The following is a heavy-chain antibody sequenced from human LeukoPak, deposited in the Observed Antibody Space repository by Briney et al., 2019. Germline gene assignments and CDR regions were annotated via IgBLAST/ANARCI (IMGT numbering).Heavy chain of an antibody. CDR3: ARTQGWGTVRTGYYYGMDV. J-gene: IGHJ6*02. D-gene: IGHD4-11*01. CDR1: GGAISGSY. CDR2: IYYSET. V-gene: IGHV4-59*08. Sequence: SETLSLTCTVSGGAISGSYWSWIRQPPAKGLEWIGYIYYSETYYNPSLKSRVTISLDTSKNQFSLNLRFVTAADTAVYYCARTQGWGTVRTGYYYGMDVWGQGTTVTVSS.